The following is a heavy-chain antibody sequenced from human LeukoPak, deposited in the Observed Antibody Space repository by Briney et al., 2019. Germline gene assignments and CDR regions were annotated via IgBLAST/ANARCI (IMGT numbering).Heavy chain of an antibody. CDR3: ARGRVLLWFGEFTGWFDP. V-gene: IGHV4-59*01. Sequence: PSETLSLTCTVSGGSISIYYWSWIRQPPGKGLEWIGYIYYSGSTNYNPSLKSRVTISVDTSKNQFSLKLSSVTAADTAVYYCARGRVLLWFGEFTGWFDPWGQGTLVTVSS. CDR2: IYYSGST. CDR1: GGSISIYY. J-gene: IGHJ5*02. D-gene: IGHD3-10*01.